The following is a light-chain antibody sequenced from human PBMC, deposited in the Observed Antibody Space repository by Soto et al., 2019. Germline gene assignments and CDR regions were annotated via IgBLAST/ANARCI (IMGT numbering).Light chain of an antibody. CDR3: QQYNSFWT. CDR2: KAS. J-gene: IGKJ1*01. CDR1: QSISSW. Sequence: DIQMTQSPSTLSASVGDRVTITCRASQSISSWLAWYQQKPGKAPKLLIYKASSLESGVPPRFSGSGSGTEFTLTISSLQPDDFATYSSQQYNSFWTLGQRTQVNIK. V-gene: IGKV1-5*03.